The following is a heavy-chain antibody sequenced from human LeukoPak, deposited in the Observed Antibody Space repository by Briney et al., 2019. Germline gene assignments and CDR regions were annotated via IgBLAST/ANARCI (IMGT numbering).Heavy chain of an antibody. CDR3: AKGSGSSCYSCLDY. D-gene: IGHD2-15*01. J-gene: IGHJ4*02. CDR2: INPNSGGT. V-gene: IGHV1-2*02. Sequence: ASVKVSCKASGYTFTCYYMHWVRQAPGQGLEWMGWINPNSGGTNYAQKFQGRVTMTRDTSISTAYMELSRLRSDDTAVYYCAKGSGSSCYSCLDYWGQGTLVTVSS. CDR1: GYTFTCYY.